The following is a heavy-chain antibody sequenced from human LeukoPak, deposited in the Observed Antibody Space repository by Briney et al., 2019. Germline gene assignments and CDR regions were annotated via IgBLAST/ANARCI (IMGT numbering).Heavy chain of an antibody. V-gene: IGHV1-24*01. CDR1: GYTLTELS. CDR3: ATVALDGGYSIAFDI. Sequence: ASVKVSCKVSGYTLTELSMHWVRQAPGKGLEWMGGFDPEDGETIYAQKFQGRVTMTEDTSTDTAYMELSSPRSEDTAVYYCATVALDGGYSIAFDIWGQGTMVTVSS. D-gene: IGHD4-23*01. CDR2: FDPEDGET. J-gene: IGHJ3*02.